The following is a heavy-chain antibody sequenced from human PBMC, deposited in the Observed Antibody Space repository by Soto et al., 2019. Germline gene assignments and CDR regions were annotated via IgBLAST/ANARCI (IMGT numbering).Heavy chain of an antibody. Sequence: QAGGSLRLSCTASGFTFGDYAMSWVRQAPGKGLEWVGFIRSKAYGGTTEYAASVKGRFTISRDDSKSIAYLQMNSLKTEDTAVYYCTRSHYTYNWFDPWGQGTLVTVSS. V-gene: IGHV3-49*04. J-gene: IGHJ5*02. D-gene: IGHD4-4*01. CDR3: TRSHYTYNWFDP. CDR2: IRSKAYGGTT. CDR1: GFTFGDYA.